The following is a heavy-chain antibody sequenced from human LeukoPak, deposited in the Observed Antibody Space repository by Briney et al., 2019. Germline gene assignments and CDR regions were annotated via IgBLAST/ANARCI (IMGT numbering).Heavy chain of an antibody. J-gene: IGHJ4*02. CDR3: AREYTELSGYDLGY. D-gene: IGHD5-12*01. V-gene: IGHV1-69*04. CDR2: IIPILGIA. CDR1: GGTFSSYA. Sequence: SVKVSCKASGGTFSSYAISWVRQAPGQGLEWMGRIIPILGIANYAQKFQGRVTITADKSTSTAYMELSSLRSEDTAVYYCAREYTELSGYDLGYWGQGTLVTVSS.